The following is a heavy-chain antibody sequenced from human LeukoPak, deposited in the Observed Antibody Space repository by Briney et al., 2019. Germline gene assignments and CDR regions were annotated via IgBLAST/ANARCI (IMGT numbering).Heavy chain of an antibody. V-gene: IGHV4-30-2*01. D-gene: IGHD5-12*01. CDR3: ARVATIWGEGDY. CDR2: IYHSGST. J-gene: IGHJ4*02. Sequence: SETLSLTCTVSGGSISSGGYYWSWIRQPPGKGLEWIGYIYHSGSTYYNPSLKSRVTISVDRSKNQFSLKLSSVTAADTAVCYCARVATIWGEGDYWGQGTLVTVSS. CDR1: GGSISSGGYY.